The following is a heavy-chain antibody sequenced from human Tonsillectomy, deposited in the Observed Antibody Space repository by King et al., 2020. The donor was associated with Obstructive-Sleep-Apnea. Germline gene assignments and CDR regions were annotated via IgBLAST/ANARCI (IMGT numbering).Heavy chain of an antibody. CDR3: AREFQD. Sequence: QLQESGPGLVKPSETLSLTCTVSGGSMNSFYWSWIRQPAGKGLEWIGRIYTSWSTNCNPSLKSRVTMSVDTSKKQFSLKLRSVTAADTAVYYCAREFQDWGQGTLVTVSS. CDR1: GGSMNSFY. J-gene: IGHJ1*01. V-gene: IGHV4-4*07. CDR2: IYTSWST.